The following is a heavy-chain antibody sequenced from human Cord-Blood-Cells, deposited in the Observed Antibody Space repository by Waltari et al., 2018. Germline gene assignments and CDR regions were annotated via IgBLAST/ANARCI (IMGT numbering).Heavy chain of an antibody. CDR1: GYTFTSYD. CDR2: MNPNSGNT. J-gene: IGHJ6*03. V-gene: IGHV1-8*01. Sequence: QVQLVQSGAEVKKPGASAKVSCKASGYTFTSYDINWVRQATGQGLEWMGWMNPNSGNTGYAQKFQGRVTMTRNTSISTAYMELSSLRSEDMAVYYCARLVRFLEWFTPTYYYYYMDVWGKGTTVTVSS. D-gene: IGHD3-3*01. CDR3: ARLVRFLEWFTPTYYYYYMDV.